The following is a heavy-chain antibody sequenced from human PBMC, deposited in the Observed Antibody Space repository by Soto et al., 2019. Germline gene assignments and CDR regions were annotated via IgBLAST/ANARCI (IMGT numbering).Heavy chain of an antibody. V-gene: IGHV5-10-1*01. Sequence: GESLKISCKGSRYSFTSYWIIWVRQMPGKVLEWMGGVDPSHSYTNYSPSFQGHVTIAAVKSISTAYLQWSSLKSSDTATYYCAGADLAVVPGGMDGGDQGTTVTASS. CDR3: AGADLAVVPGGMDG. D-gene: IGHD2-2*01. CDR1: RYSFTSYW. J-gene: IGHJ6*02. CDR2: VDPSHSYT.